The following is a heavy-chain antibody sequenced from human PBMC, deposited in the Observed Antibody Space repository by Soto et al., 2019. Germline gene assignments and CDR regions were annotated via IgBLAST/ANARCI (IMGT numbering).Heavy chain of an antibody. CDR2: ISYDGNNK. CDR3: AKDKEGSSVWYVVGGDY. D-gene: IGHD6-19*01. Sequence: QVQLVESGGGVVQPGRSLRLSCVASGFTFSSYVMHWVRQAPGKGLEWVAVISYDGNNKYHIDSVKGRFTISRDNSKNTLYLQMNSLRAEDTAVYYCAKDKEGSSVWYVVGGDYWGQGTPVTVSS. CDR1: GFTFSSYV. J-gene: IGHJ4*02. V-gene: IGHV3-30*18.